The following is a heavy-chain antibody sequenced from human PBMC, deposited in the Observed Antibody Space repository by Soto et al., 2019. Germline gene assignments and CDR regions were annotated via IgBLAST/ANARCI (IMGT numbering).Heavy chain of an antibody. V-gene: IGHV3-30*03. CDR3: VGGAYAGYAFDI. CDR1: GFSFSDYG. CDR2: LSFDGSNR. J-gene: IGHJ3*02. Sequence: QVQLVESGGGVVQPGRSLRLSCAASGFSFSDYGMHWVRQAPGKGLEWVALLSFDGSNRHYVDSVKGRFTISRDNSKNTLYLQMNSLRPEDTAVYYCVGGAYAGYAFDIWGRGTMVTVSS. D-gene: IGHD3-10*01.